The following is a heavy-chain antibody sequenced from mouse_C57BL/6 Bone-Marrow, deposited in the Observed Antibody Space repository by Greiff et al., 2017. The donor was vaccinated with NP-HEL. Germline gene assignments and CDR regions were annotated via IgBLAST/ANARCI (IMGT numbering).Heavy chain of an antibody. CDR2: INPSSGYT. J-gene: IGHJ1*03. CDR1: GYNFTSYW. CDR3: ALRPPGYFGV. D-gene: IGHD1-2*01. V-gene: IGHV1-7*01. Sequence: VQLQQSGAELAKPGASVKLSCKASGYNFTSYWMHWVKQRPGQGLEWIGYINPSSGYTKYNQKFKDKATLTADKSSSTAYMQLSSLTYEDSAVYYCALRPPGYFGVWGTGTTVTVSS.